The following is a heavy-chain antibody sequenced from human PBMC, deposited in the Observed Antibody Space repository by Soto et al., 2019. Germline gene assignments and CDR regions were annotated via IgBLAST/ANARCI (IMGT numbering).Heavy chain of an antibody. CDR3: ARVKSSGWYFFDY. CDR1: GFTFSSYD. J-gene: IGHJ4*02. D-gene: IGHD6-19*01. CDR2: IGSAGDT. V-gene: IGHV3-13*01. Sequence: EVRLVESGGGLVQPGGSLRLSCAASGFTFSSYDMHWVRQATGKGLEWVSAIGSAGDTYYPGSVKGRFTISRENAKNSLYLQMNSLRAEDTAVYYCARVKSSGWYFFDYWGQGTLVTVSS.